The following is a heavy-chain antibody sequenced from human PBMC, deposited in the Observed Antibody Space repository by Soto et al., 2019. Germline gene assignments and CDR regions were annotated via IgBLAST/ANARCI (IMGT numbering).Heavy chain of an antibody. CDR3: ASLGLYCSGGSCYSNY. J-gene: IGHJ4*02. Sequence: ASVEVSCKASGYTFTGYYMHWVRQAPGQGLEWMGWINPNSGGTNYAQKFQGRVTMTRDTSISTAYMELSRLRSDDTAVYYCASLGLYCSGGSCYSNYWGQGTLVTVSS. D-gene: IGHD2-15*01. V-gene: IGHV1-2*02. CDR2: INPNSGGT. CDR1: GYTFTGYY.